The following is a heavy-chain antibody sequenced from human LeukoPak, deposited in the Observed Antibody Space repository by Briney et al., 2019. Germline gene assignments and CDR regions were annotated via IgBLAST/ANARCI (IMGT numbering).Heavy chain of an antibody. J-gene: IGHJ5*02. CDR1: GGSISSGSYY. V-gene: IGHV4-61*02. Sequence: PSETLSLTCTVSGGSISSGSYYWSWIRQPAGKGLEWIGRIYTSGSTNYNPSLKSRVTISVDTSKNQFSLKLSSVTAADTAVYYCARDSGGRAVAATNNWFDPWGQGTLVTVSS. CDR2: IYTSGST. CDR3: ARDSGGRAVAATNNWFDP. D-gene: IGHD6-19*01.